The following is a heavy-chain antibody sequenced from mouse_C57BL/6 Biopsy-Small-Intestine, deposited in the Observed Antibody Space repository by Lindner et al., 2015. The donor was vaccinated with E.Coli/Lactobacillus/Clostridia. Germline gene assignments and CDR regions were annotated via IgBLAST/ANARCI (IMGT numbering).Heavy chain of an antibody. CDR3: AREATARPSFFDN. V-gene: IGHV1-53*01. Sequence: SVKVSCKASGATLSSYGMTWVRQAPGQGLEWMGGIIPILATTTYAQEFQGRVTITADKSTSTVYMELSSLRPDDTAVYYCAREATARPSFFDNWGQGTLVTVSS. J-gene: IGHJ3*01. CDR2: IIPILATT. D-gene: IGHD3-1*01. CDR1: GATLSSYG.